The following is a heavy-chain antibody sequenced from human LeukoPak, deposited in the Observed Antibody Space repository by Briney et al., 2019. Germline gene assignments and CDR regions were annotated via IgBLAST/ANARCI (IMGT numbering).Heavy chain of an antibody. D-gene: IGHD4-17*01. Sequence: GSLRLSCAASGFTFGRYWMHWVRQAPGKGLVWVSRIKSDGSSTRYADSVKGRFTISRDNSKNTLYLQMNSLRAEDTAVYYCAREYGDYVLVVDYWGQGTLVTVSS. V-gene: IGHV3-74*01. CDR3: AREYGDYVLVVDY. CDR2: IKSDGSST. CDR1: GFTFGRYW. J-gene: IGHJ4*02.